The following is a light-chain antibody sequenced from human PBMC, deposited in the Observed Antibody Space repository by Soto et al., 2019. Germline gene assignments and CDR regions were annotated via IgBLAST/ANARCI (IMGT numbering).Light chain of an antibody. CDR1: QSVSSS. J-gene: IGKJ3*01. CDR3: QQHYTWMGI. V-gene: IGKV3-15*01. Sequence: SCRASQSVSSSLAWFQQKPGQAPRLLIYGASTTATGIPARFSGRGSGTEFTLAVSSLQSKDFVSSFCQQHYTWMGILGSGTKVDI. CDR2: GAS.